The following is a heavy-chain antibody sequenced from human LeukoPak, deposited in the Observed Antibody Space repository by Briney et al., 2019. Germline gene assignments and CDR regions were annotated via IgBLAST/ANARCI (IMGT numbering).Heavy chain of an antibody. CDR2: IYYSGST. CDR3: ARGGDWLFDY. V-gene: IGHV4-39*07. D-gene: IGHD2-21*02. CDR1: GGSISGSSYY. J-gene: IGHJ4*02. Sequence: PSETLSLTCTVSGGSISGSSYYWGWIRQPPGKGLEWIGSIYYSGSTYYNPSLKSRVTISVDTSKNQFSLELNSVTAADTAVYYCARGGDWLFDYWGQGILVTASS.